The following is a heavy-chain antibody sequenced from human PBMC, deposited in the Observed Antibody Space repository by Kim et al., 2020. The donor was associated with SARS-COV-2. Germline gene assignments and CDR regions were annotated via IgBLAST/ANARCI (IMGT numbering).Heavy chain of an antibody. V-gene: IGHV3-30*18. CDR3: AKAKFFLWFGKFHEDAFDL. D-gene: IGHD3-10*01. J-gene: IGHJ3*01. CDR2: ISYEGSKK. CDR1: GFSFNNFG. Sequence: GGSLRLSCAASGFSFNNFGMHWVRQAPGKGLEWVAVISYEGSKKYYADSVNGRFTISRDSFKNTMSLQMSGLTAEDTAVYYCAKAKFFLWFGKFHEDAFDLWGQGTMVTVSS.